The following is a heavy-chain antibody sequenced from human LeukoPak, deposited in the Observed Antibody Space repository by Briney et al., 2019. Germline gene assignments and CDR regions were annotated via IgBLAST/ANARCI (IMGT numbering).Heavy chain of an antibody. CDR1: GGSFSAYF. D-gene: IGHD3-10*01. J-gene: IGHJ4*02. CDR2: INPSGTT. V-gene: IGHV4-34*01. Sequence: SETLSLTCAVYGGSFSAYFWTWFRQPPGKGLEWVGEINPSGTTKYHPSLKSRVTISGDTSKNQISLRLSAVTAADTAVYYCATSKWFGIETEYWGQGTLVTASS. CDR3: ATSKWFGIETEY.